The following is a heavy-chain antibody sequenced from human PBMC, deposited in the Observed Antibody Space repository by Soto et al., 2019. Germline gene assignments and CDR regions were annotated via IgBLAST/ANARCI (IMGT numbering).Heavy chain of an antibody. CDR3: ARGPQSQAHLYWFDL. CDR1: GYTFTSYG. D-gene: IGHD6-6*01. Sequence: ASVEVSCKASGYTFTSYGISGVRQAPGQGLEWMGWISAYNGNTNYAQKLQGRVTMTRDTSTSTAYMELSSLRSEDTAVYYCARGPQSQAHLYWFDLWGQGTLVTVSS. J-gene: IGHJ5*02. CDR2: ISAYNGNT. V-gene: IGHV1-18*01.